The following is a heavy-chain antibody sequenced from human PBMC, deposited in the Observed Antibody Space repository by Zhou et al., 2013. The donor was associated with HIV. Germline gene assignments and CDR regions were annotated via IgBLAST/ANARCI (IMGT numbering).Heavy chain of an antibody. V-gene: IGHV4-61*09. J-gene: IGHJ4*02. CDR1: GDSISSGTFY. Sequence: QVQLQESGPGLVKPSQTLSLTCTVSGDSISSGTFYWSWIRQPAGKELEWIGHINTSGSTKYNPSLKNRVTISVDTSKNQFSLKMRSVTAADSAVYYCVRDRELTYWGQGTLVTVSS. CDR3: VRDRELTY. D-gene: IGHD1-26*01. CDR2: INTSGST.